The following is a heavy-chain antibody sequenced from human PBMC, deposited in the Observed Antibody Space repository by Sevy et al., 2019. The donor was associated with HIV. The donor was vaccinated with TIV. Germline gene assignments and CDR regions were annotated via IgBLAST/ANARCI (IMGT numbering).Heavy chain of an antibody. CDR3: ARDRYYYDSSGHPLDY. D-gene: IGHD3-22*01. CDR1: GGHFTGYA. J-gene: IGHJ4*02. V-gene: IGHV1-69*05. CDR2: LVPMFGTA. Sequence: ASVTVSCKSSGGHFTGYAITWVRQAPGLGLEWMGGLVPMFGTAKYAQKFQGRVTITTDEVSSTGYMELNSLKSEDTAVYYCARDRYYYDSSGHPLDYWGQGTLVTVSS.